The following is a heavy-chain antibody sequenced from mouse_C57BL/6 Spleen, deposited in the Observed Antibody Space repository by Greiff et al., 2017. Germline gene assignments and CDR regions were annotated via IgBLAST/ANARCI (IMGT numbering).Heavy chain of an antibody. D-gene: IGHD6-1*01. J-gene: IGHJ4*01. Sequence: QVQLQQSGAELMKPGASVKLSCKATGYTFPGYWIEWVKQRPGHGLEWIGEILPGSGSTNSNEKFKGKATFTADTSSNTAYMQLSSLTTEDSAIYYCARGGVPNDYWGQGTSVTVSS. CDR3: ARGGVPNDY. V-gene: IGHV1-9*01. CDR2: ILPGSGST. CDR1: GYTFPGYW.